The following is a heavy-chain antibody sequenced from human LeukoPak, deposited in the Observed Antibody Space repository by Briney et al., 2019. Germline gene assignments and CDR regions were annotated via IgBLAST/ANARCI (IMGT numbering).Heavy chain of an antibody. CDR3: ARYYDYVWGSYRLYGYFDY. Sequence: SETLSLTCTVSGGSISSSSYYWGWIRQPPGKGLEWIGSIYYSGSTYYNPSLKSRVTISVDTSKNQSSLELSSVTAADTAVYYCARYYDYVWGSYRLYGYFDYWGQGTLVTVSS. CDR2: IYYSGST. J-gene: IGHJ4*02. V-gene: IGHV4-39*07. D-gene: IGHD3-16*02. CDR1: GGSISSSSYY.